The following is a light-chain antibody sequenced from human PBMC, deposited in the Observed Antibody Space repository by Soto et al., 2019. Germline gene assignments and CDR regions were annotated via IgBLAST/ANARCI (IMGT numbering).Light chain of an antibody. V-gene: IGKV1-39*01. CDR1: QSISSY. Sequence: DIQMTQSPNSLCASVGDRVTITCRSSQSISSYLNWYQQKPGKAPKLLIYAASSLQSGVPSRFSGSGSGTDFTLTISSLQPEDFATYYCQQSYSTPQTFGQGTKVDIK. CDR2: AAS. J-gene: IGKJ1*01. CDR3: QQSYSTPQT.